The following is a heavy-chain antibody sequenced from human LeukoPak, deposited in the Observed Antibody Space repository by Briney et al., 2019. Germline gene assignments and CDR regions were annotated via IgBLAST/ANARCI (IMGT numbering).Heavy chain of an antibody. CDR2: INADGSGT. CDR1: GFTFRSYW. D-gene: IGHD1-1*01. J-gene: IGHJ4*02. V-gene: IGHV3-74*01. CDR3: VREDNWNSFDY. Sequence: GRSLRLSCAASGFTFRSYWMHWVRQTPGKGLVWVSRINADGSGTTYADSVKGRFTISRDNAKNTQYLQMNSLRAEDTAVYYCVREDNWNSFDYWGQGVPVTVSS.